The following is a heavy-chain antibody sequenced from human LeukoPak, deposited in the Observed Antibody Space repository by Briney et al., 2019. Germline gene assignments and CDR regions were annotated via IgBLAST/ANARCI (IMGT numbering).Heavy chain of an antibody. Sequence: GGPLRLSCAASGFTLSRCEMNWVRRSPGKGLEWVSYISSSGSTIYYADSVKGRFNTYRDNAKNSLYLQMNSLRAEDTAFYYCARGDYERDYWGQGTLVTVSS. V-gene: IGHV3-48*03. CDR3: ARGDYERDY. J-gene: IGHJ4*02. CDR2: ISSSGSTI. D-gene: IGHD3-16*01. CDR1: GFTLSRCE.